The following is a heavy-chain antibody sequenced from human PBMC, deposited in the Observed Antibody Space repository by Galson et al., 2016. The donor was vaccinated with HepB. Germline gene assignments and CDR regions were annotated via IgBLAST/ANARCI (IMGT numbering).Heavy chain of an antibody. CDR2: ITDSGGSA. J-gene: IGHJ4*02. V-gene: IGHV3-23*01. Sequence: SLRLSCAASGFTFSTYAMRWVRQAPGKGLEWVSSITDSGGSAYYADSVKGRFTISRDNSKNTLFLQMNSLRAEDTAIYYSTRAAAPPHFDFWGQGALVTVSS. CDR3: TRAAAPPHFDF. CDR1: GFTFSTYA. D-gene: IGHD6-25*01.